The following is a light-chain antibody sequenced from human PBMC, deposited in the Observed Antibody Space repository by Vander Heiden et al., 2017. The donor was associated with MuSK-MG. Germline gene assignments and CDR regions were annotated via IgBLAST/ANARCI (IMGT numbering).Light chain of an antibody. V-gene: IGLV3-1*01. CDR2: QDS. J-gene: IGLJ2*01. Sequence: YELTQPPSVSVSPGQTASITCSGDKLGDKYACWYQQKPGQSPVLVIYQDSKRPSGIPERVSGSNSGNTATLTISGTQAMDEDDYYCQEWDSSTGVFGGGTKLTVL. CDR3: QEWDSSTGV. CDR1: KLGDKY.